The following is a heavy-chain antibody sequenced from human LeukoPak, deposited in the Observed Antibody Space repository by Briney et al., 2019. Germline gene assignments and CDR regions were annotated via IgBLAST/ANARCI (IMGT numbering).Heavy chain of an antibody. V-gene: IGHV1-2*02. J-gene: IGHJ4*02. CDR1: GYTFTGYY. D-gene: IGHD5-12*01. CDR2: INPNSGGT. Sequence: ASVKVSCQASGYTFTGYYMHWVRHAPGQGLEWMGWINPNSGGTNYAQKFQARVTMTRDTSISTAYMELSRLRSDDTAVYYCARSLRGYSGYDPIDYWGQGTLVTVSS. CDR3: ARSLRGYSGYDPIDY.